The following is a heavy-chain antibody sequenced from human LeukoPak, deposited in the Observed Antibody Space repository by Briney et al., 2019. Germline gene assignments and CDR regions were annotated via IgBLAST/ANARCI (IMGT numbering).Heavy chain of an antibody. V-gene: IGHV4-59*01. Sequence: PSETLSLTCTVSGDSISSYYWSWIRQPPGRGLEWIGHIYYSGSTNYNPSLKSRVTISADTSNNQFSLKLSSVTAADTAVYYCARAPGGCYRRSCLDYWGQGTLVTVSS. D-gene: IGHD6-13*01. CDR2: IYYSGST. CDR3: ARAPGGCYRRSCLDY. J-gene: IGHJ4*02. CDR1: GDSISSYY.